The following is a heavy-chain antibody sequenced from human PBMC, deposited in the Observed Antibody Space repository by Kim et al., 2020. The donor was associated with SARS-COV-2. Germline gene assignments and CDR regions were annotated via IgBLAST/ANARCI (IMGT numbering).Heavy chain of an antibody. V-gene: IGHV3-11*06. D-gene: IGHD2-2*02. CDR3: ARIMGVPGAIKRAEGYYGMDV. J-gene: IGHJ6*02. Sequence: RFTISRDNARNSLYLQMNSLRAEDTAVYYCARIMGVPGAIKRAEGYYGMDVWGQGTTVTVSS.